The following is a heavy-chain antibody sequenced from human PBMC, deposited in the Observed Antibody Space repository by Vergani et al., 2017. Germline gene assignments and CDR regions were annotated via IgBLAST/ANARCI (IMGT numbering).Heavy chain of an antibody. CDR3: ARGLTDYDSGWYSPGWFDP. CDR1: DGSINSRSYY. CDR2: MFYSGTT. V-gene: IGHV4-39*01. D-gene: IGHD6-19*01. Sequence: QLLLQDSGPGQVKPSETLSLTCGVSDGSINSRSYYWAWIRQPPGKGLEWIGMMFYSGTTYYNPSLKSRVTIFLDTSKSQFSLKVTSVTAADTAVYYCARGLTDYDSGWYSPGWFDPWGQGITAIVSS. J-gene: IGHJ5*02.